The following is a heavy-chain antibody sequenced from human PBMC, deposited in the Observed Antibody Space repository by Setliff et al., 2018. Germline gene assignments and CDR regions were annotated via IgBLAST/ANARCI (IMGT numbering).Heavy chain of an antibody. CDR2: IKGQTDGGTT. J-gene: IGHJ4*02. D-gene: IGHD6-19*01. CDR1: ELIFSHTW. V-gene: IGHV3-15*01. Sequence: GGSLRLSCAAPELIFSHTWMNWVRQAPGKGLEWVGCIKGQTDGGTTDYAAPVKGRFSISRDDSKNTVYLQMNSLKTEDTAVYYCTTGYISGYYIGHWGLGTLVTVSS. CDR3: TTGYISGYYIGH.